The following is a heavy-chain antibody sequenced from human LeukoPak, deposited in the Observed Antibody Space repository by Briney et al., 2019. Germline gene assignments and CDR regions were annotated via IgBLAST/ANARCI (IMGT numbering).Heavy chain of an antibody. CDR1: GYTFNSSY. D-gene: IGHD6-19*01. V-gene: IGHV1-46*02. Sequence: GASVKVSCKASGYTFNSSYMHWVRQAPGQGLEWMGIINPSDDSTRYAQKFQGRVTMTKDTSTNTVYMHLSSLSSDDTAVYYCARDKSSGWYGLLWGQGTLVTVSS. J-gene: IGHJ4*02. CDR3: ARDKSSGWYGLL. CDR2: INPSDDST.